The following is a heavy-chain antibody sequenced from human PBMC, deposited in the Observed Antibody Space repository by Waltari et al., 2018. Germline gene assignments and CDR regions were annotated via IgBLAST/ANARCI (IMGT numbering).Heavy chain of an antibody. CDR1: GYSISSGYY. J-gene: IGHJ4*02. D-gene: IGHD2-2*01. CDR2: IYHSGST. CDR3: ASGGDIVVVPAPSPHFDY. Sequence: QVQLQESGPGLVKPSETLSLTCAVSGYSISSGYYWGWIRQPPGKGLEWIGSIYHSGSTYYNPSLKSRVTISVDTSKNQFSLKLGSVTAADTAVYYCASGGDIVVVPAPSPHFDYWGQGTLVTVSS. V-gene: IGHV4-38-2*01.